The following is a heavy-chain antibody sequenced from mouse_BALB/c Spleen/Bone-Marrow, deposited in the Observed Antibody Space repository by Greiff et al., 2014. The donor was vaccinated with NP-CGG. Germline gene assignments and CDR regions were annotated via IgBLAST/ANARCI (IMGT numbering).Heavy chain of an antibody. CDR1: GYSITSGYG. D-gene: IGHD2-3*01. CDR3: ARQNDGYLYYAMDY. Sequence: EVMLVESGPDLVKPSQSLSLTCTVTGYSITSGYGWHWIRQFPGNKLEWMGYIHYSGTTNYNPSLKSRISITRDTSKNQFFLQLNSVTSDDTATYYCARQNDGYLYYAMDYWGQGTSVTVSS. CDR2: IHYSGTT. J-gene: IGHJ4*01. V-gene: IGHV3-1*02.